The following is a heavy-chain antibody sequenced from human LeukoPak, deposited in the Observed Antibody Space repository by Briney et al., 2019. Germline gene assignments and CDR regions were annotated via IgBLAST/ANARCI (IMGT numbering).Heavy chain of an antibody. CDR3: TTSFCGGDCYDYAFDI. J-gene: IGHJ3*02. Sequence: SETLSLTCTVSGGSISSYYWSWIRQPPGKGLEWIGYIYYSGSTYYNPSLKSRVTISVDTSKNQFSLKLSSVTAADTAVYYCTTSFCGGDCYDYAFDIWGQGTMVTVSS. V-gene: IGHV4-59*12. CDR1: GGSISSYY. CDR2: IYYSGST. D-gene: IGHD2-21*02.